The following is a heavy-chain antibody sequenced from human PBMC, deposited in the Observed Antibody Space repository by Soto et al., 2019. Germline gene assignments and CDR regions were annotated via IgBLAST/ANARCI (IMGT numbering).Heavy chain of an antibody. CDR1: GYTFTSYG. CDR3: ARGRYGDY. D-gene: IGHD1-1*01. J-gene: IGHJ4*02. CDR2: ISAHNGNT. Sequence: QVHLVQSGAEVKKPGASVKVSCKGSGYTFTSYGITWVRQAPGQGLEWMGWISAHNGNTDYAQELQGRVTVTRDTSTSTAYMQLRSPSSDDTAVYYCARGRYGDYWGQGALVTVSS. V-gene: IGHV1-18*01.